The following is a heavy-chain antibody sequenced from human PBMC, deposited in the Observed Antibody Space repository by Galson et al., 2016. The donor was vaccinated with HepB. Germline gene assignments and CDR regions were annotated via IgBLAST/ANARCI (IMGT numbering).Heavy chain of an antibody. CDR3: AKSLLGVTLASYYYGMDV. CDR1: GFTFSNYV. J-gene: IGHJ6*02. V-gene: IGHV3-23*01. Sequence: SLRLSCAASGFTFSNYVMNWVRQAPGKGLEWVSAISGSGTNTYYEDSVKGRFTISRDNSKNTLFLQMNSLRAEDTAVYYCAKSLLGVTLASYYYGMDVRGQGTTVTVSS. D-gene: IGHD2-21*02. CDR2: ISGSGTNT.